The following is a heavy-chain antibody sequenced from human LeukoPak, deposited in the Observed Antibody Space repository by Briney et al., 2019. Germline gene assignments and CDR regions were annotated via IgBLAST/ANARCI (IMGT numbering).Heavy chain of an antibody. CDR1: GGSFSGYY. D-gene: IGHD3-3*01. Sequence: SETLSLTCAVYGGSFSGYYWSWIRQPPGKGLEWIGEINHSGSTNYNPSLKSRVTISVDTSKNQFSLKLSSVTAADTAVYYCARGHYDFWSGYSYGMDVWGQGTTVTVSS. CDR3: ARGHYDFWSGYSYGMDV. V-gene: IGHV4-34*01. CDR2: INHSGST. J-gene: IGHJ6*02.